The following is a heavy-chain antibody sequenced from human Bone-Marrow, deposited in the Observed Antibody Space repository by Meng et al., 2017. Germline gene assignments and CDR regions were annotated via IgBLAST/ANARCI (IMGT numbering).Heavy chain of an antibody. CDR3: ARYVFDSSSLYSNWFEN. CDR1: GGSISSGTYY. V-gene: IGHV4-31*03. D-gene: IGHD3-22*01. J-gene: IGHJ5*02. CDR2: IHYSGST. Sequence: QVQLQESGPGLVKPSQTLSLTCTVSGGSISSGTYYWGWIRQLPGKGLEWIAYIHYSGSTYYSPSLKSRVTISVDTSKNQLSLKLSSMTAADTAVYYCARYVFDSSSLYSNWFENWGKG.